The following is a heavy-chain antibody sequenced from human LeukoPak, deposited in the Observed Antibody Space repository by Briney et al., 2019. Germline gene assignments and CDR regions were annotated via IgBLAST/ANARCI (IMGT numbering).Heavy chain of an antibody. J-gene: IGHJ6*02. CDR3: NSVKGRFTISRDNSKNTLYLQMNRLRAEDTAVYYCAKDKRGGYSGYGPVHYYGMDV. D-gene: IGHD3-10*01. CDR1: ASTFSSYA. V-gene: IGHV3-23*01. Sequence: GPSLRLSRSPSASTFSSYAMRSVRHAPGKGLEWVSATSGSGASTNSPASVKGRFTFSRDNSNTPLYLQLNSLRAQATSTYYANSVKGRFTISRDNSKNTLYLQMNRLRAEDTAVYYCAKDKRGGYSGYGPVHYYGMDVWGQGTTVTVSS. CDR2: TSGSGAST.